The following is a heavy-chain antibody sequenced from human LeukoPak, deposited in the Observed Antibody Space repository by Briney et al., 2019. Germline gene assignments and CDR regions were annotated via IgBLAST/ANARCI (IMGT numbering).Heavy chain of an antibody. J-gene: IGHJ4*02. Sequence: KSGGSLRLSCAASGFTFTSYSINWVRQAPGKGLEWVGEIYLRGNTNYNPSLESRATISVDESKTQLSLRLESVTAADTAVYYCARGTITTVTDSWGPGTLVTVSS. CDR3: ARGTITTVTDS. V-gene: IGHV4-4*02. D-gene: IGHD4-17*01. CDR1: GFTFTSYSI. CDR2: IYLRGNT.